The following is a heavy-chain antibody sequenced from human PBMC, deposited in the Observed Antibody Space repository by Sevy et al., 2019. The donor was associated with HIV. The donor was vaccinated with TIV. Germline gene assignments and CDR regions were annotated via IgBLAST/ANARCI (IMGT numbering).Heavy chain of an antibody. CDR1: GFSYSGYG. J-gene: IGHJ4*02. CDR3: ARESIAVAGIGYYFDY. Sequence: GGSLRLSCAASGFSYSGYGMHWVRQAPGKGLEWVAVIWYDGSNKGYADSVKGRFTISRDNSKNTLYLQMNSLRAEDTAVYYCARESIAVAGIGYYFDYWGQGTLVTVSS. D-gene: IGHD6-19*01. V-gene: IGHV3-33*01. CDR2: IWYDGSNK.